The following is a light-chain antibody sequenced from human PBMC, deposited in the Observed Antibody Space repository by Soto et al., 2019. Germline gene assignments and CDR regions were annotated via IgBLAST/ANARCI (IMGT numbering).Light chain of an antibody. CDR1: TSNIGTNT. Sequence: QSALTQSPSASGTPGQRVSISCSGSTSNIGTNTVSWYQHVPGTAPKLLIYSNDQRPSAVPGRFSGSKSGTSASLAISGLLSEDEADYYCATWDDSLKVVFGGGTKLTVL. CDR2: SND. V-gene: IGLV1-44*01. J-gene: IGLJ2*01. CDR3: ATWDDSLKVV.